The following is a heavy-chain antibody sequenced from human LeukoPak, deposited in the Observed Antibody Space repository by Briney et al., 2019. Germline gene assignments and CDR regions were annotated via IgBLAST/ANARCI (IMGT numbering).Heavy chain of an antibody. Sequence: SETLSLTCTVSGGSISSSTDNWGWIRQPPGKGLEWIGSIYYSGSTYYNPSLKSRVTISVDTSKNQFSLKLSSVTAADTAVYYCARKRGRSSSWANWFDPWGQGTLVTVSS. V-gene: IGHV4-39*01. CDR2: IYYSGST. D-gene: IGHD6-13*01. CDR1: GGSISSSTDN. J-gene: IGHJ5*02. CDR3: ARKRGRSSSWANWFDP.